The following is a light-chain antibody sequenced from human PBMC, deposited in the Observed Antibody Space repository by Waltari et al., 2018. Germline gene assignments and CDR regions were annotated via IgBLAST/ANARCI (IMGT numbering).Light chain of an antibody. Sequence: QSALTQPASVSGSLGQSITISCTGSSSDVGAYKLVSWYQQHPGKAPKLMISEDPKRPSGVSNRFSGSKSGNTASLTISGLQAEDEADYRCCSYAGDSTWVFGGGTVLTVL. CDR1: SSDVGAYKL. V-gene: IGLV2-23*01. J-gene: IGLJ3*02. CDR3: CSYAGDSTWV. CDR2: EDP.